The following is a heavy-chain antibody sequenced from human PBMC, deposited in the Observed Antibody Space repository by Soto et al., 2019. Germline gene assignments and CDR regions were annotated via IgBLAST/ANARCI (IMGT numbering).Heavy chain of an antibody. J-gene: IGHJ6*02. Sequence: EVQLVETGGGLIQPGGSLRLCCAASGFTVSSNYMSWVRQAPGKGLEWVSVIYSGGSTYYADSVKGRFTISRDNSKNTLYLQMNSLRAEDTAVYYSARVVSSFYYYYYGIDVWGQGTTVTVSS. CDR1: GFTVSSNY. V-gene: IGHV3-53*02. D-gene: IGHD6-13*01. CDR2: IYSGGST. CDR3: ARVVSSFYYYYYGIDV.